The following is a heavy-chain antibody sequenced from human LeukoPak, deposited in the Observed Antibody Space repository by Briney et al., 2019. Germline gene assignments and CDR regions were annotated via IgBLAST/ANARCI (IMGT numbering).Heavy chain of an antibody. CDR2: ISYDGSNK. CDR1: GFTFSSYA. D-gene: IGHD1-26*01. J-gene: IGHJ3*02. CDR3: ARDSMGGATATGGLGAFDI. Sequence: GGSLRLSCAASGFTFSSYAMHWARQAPGKGLEWVAVISYDGSNKYYADSVKGRFTISRDNSKNTLYLQMNSLRAEDTAVYYCARDSMGGATATGGLGAFDIWGQGTMVTVAS. V-gene: IGHV3-30-3*01.